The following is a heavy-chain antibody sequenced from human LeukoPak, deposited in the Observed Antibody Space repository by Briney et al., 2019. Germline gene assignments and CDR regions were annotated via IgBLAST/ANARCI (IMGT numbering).Heavy chain of an antibody. D-gene: IGHD1-26*01. J-gene: IGHJ4*02. CDR1: GFTFSSYS. CDR2: ISWNSGSI. V-gene: IGHV3-9*01. CDR3: ASGGIYYGAAFDF. Sequence: GGSLRLSCAASGFTFSSYSMNWVRQAPGKGLEWVSGISWNSGSIGYADSVKGRFTISRDNAKNSLYLQMNSRRAEDTALYYCASGGIYYGAAFDFWGQGSLVTVSA.